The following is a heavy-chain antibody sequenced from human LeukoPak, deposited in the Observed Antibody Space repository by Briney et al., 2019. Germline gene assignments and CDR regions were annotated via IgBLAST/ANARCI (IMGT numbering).Heavy chain of an antibody. D-gene: IGHD3-9*01. CDR2: IYYSGST. V-gene: IGHV4-39*01. CDR3: ATQYYDILTGYFPGGDY. J-gene: IGHJ4*02. Sequence: WVRQAPGKGLEWIGSIYYSGSTYYNPSLKSRVTISVDTSKNQFSLKLSSVTAADTAVYYCATQYYDILTGYFPGGDYWGQGTLVTVSS.